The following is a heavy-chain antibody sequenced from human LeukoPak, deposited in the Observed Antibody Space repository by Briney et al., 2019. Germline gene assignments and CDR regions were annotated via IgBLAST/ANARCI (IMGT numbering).Heavy chain of an antibody. CDR1: GFTFDDYA. CDR2: ISWDGGST. D-gene: IGHD3-16*02. V-gene: IGHV3-43D*03. Sequence: PRGSLRLSCAASGFTFDDYAMHWVRQAPGKGLEWVSLISWDGGSTYYADSVKGRFTISRDNSKNSLYLQMNSLRAEDTALYYCAKTRGGSYRYAIDYWGQGTLVTVSS. J-gene: IGHJ4*02. CDR3: AKTRGGSYRYAIDY.